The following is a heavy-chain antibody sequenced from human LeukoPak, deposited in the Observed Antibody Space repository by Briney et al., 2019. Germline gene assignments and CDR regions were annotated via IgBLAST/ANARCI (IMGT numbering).Heavy chain of an antibody. CDR3: ARDGGRFVDYDSSGYYRLDY. D-gene: IGHD3-22*01. Sequence: PSETLSLTCTVSGGSISSSSYSWGWIRQPPGKGLEWIGSIYYSGSTYYNPSLKSRVTISVDTSKNQFSLKLSSVTAADTAVYYCARDGGRFVDYDSSGYYRLDYWGQGTLVTVSS. CDR1: GGSISSSSYS. V-gene: IGHV4-39*07. CDR2: IYYSGST. J-gene: IGHJ4*02.